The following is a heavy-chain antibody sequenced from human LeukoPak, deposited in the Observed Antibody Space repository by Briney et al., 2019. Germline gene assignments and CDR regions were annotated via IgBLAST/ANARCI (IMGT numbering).Heavy chain of an antibody. J-gene: IGHJ4*02. V-gene: IGHV5-51*01. CDR1: GYSFTSYW. CDR2: INPGYSDI. Sequence: GESLKISCKGSGYSFTSYWIGWVRQMPGKGLEWMGIINPGYSDIRYSPSFQGQVTISADKSISTAYLQWSSLRASDTAIYYCARHDKGYSGYVTLDYWGQGTLVTVSS. D-gene: IGHD5-12*01. CDR3: ARHDKGYSGYVTLDY.